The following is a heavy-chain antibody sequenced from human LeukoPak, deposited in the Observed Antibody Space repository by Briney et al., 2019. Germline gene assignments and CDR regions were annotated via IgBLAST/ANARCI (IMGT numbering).Heavy chain of an antibody. CDR3: ARDGASYSSGWYPFHY. D-gene: IGHD6-19*01. J-gene: IGHJ4*02. V-gene: IGHV1-3*01. Sequence: ASVKVSCKASGYTFTSYAMHWVRQAPGQRLEWMGWINAGNGNTKYSQKFQGRVTITRDTSASTAYMELSSLRSEDTAVYYCARDGASYSSGWYPFHYWGQGTLVTVSS. CDR1: GYTFTSYA. CDR2: INAGNGNT.